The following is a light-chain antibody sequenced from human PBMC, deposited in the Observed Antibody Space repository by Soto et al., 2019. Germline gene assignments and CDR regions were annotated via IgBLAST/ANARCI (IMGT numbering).Light chain of an antibody. J-gene: IGKJ4*01. Sequence: EIVLTQSPVTLSLSPGERATLSCRASQSVSSYLAWYQQKPGQAPRLVIYDGSNRATGIPARFSGSGSGTDFTLTISSLEPEDFAVYYCQQRSKWLTFGGGPRWIS. CDR1: QSVSSY. CDR2: DGS. V-gene: IGKV3-11*01. CDR3: QQRSKWLT.